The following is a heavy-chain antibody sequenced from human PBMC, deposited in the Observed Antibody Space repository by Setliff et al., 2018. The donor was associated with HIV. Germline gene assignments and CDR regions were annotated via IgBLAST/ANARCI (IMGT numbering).Heavy chain of an antibody. CDR1: GGSISSYY. D-gene: IGHD3-16*01. CDR3: ARDVPWGDYYYYMDV. CDR2: IYTSGST. V-gene: IGHV4-4*07. J-gene: IGHJ6*03. Sequence: SETLSLTCTVSGGSISSYYWSWIRQPAGKGLEWIGHIYTSGSTNYNPSLKSRATMSVDTSKNHFSLKLSSVTAADTAVYYCARDVPWGDYYYYMDVWCKGTTVTVSS.